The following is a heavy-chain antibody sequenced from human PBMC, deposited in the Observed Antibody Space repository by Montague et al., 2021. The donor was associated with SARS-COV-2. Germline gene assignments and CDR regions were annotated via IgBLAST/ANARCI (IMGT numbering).Heavy chain of an antibody. D-gene: IGHD3-10*01. CDR1: GGSMSDHY. J-gene: IGHJ5*02. CDR3: ARAVSVRRAVNWFDP. Sequence: SETLSLTCTVSGGSMSDHYRAWIRQPPVKGLEWLAYIYYSGGINSNASLKSRVSMSVDTSKNQFSLTLTSATAADTAVYYCARAVSVRRAVNWFDPWGQGTLVTVSS. CDR2: IYYSGGI. V-gene: IGHV4-59*11.